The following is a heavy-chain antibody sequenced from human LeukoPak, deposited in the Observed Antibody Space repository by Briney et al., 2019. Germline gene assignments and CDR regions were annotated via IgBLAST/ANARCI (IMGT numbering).Heavy chain of an antibody. V-gene: IGHV3-7*04. Sequence: PGGSLRLSCGASGFTFSSFWMNWVRQAPGKGLEWVANIKQDGSEKYYVDSVKGRFTISRDNAKNSLFLQMNSLRAEDTAVYYCARGKILFDIWGQGTMVTVSS. CDR2: IKQDGSEK. J-gene: IGHJ3*02. CDR1: GFTFSSFW. CDR3: ARGKILFDI.